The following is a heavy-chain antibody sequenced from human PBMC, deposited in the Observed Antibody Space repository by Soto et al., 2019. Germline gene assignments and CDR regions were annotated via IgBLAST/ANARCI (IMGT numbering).Heavy chain of an antibody. V-gene: IGHV3-21*01. J-gene: IGHJ6*02. Sequence: EVQLVESGGGLVKPGGSLRLSCAASGFTFSSYSMNWVRQAPGKGLEWVSSISSSSSYIYYADSVKGRFTISRDNAKNSLYLQMNSLRAEDTAVYYCARDGRSGSPIRAYYYGMDVWGQWTTVTVSS. CDR2: ISSSSSYI. CDR1: GFTFSSYS. CDR3: ARDGRSGSPIRAYYYGMDV. D-gene: IGHD3-10*01.